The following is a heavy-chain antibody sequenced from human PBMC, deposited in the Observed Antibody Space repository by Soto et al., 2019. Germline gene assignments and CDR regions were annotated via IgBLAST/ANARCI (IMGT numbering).Heavy chain of an antibody. Sequence: SETLSLTCAVYGGSFSGYYWSWIRQPPGKGLEWIGEINHSGSTNYNPSLKSRVAISVDTSKNQFSLKLSSVTAADTAVYYCARVFSFRARGYSGYDWGDYYYYYYMDVWGKGTTVTVSS. CDR3: ARVFSFRARGYSGYDWGDYYYYYYMDV. V-gene: IGHV4-34*01. D-gene: IGHD5-12*01. CDR1: GGSFSGYY. CDR2: INHSGST. J-gene: IGHJ6*03.